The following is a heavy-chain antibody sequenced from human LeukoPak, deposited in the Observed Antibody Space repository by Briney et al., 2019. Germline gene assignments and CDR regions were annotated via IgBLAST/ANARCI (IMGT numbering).Heavy chain of an antibody. Sequence: TGGSLRLSCAASGFTFSTYAMSWVRQAPGKGLEWVSTISGGVLSTYYADSVKGRFTISRDNSKNTLYLQMNSLRAEDTAVYYCARDSSGLYDYWGQGTLVTVSS. CDR3: ARDSSGLYDY. CDR2: ISGGVLST. J-gene: IGHJ4*02. V-gene: IGHV3-23*01. CDR1: GFTFSTYA. D-gene: IGHD3-22*01.